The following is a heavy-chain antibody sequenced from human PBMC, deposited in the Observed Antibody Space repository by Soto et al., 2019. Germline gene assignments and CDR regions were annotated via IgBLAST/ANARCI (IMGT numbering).Heavy chain of an antibody. CDR3: ARDPMVRGTVGWFDP. CDR1: GYTFTGYY. V-gene: IGHV1-2*02. J-gene: IGHJ5*02. CDR2: INPNSGGT. Sequence: QVQLVQSGAEVKKPGASVKVSCKASGYTFTGYYMHWVRQAPGQGLEWMGWINPNSGGTNYAQKFQGRVTMTRDTSISTAYMELSRLRSDDTAVYYCARDPMVRGTVGWFDPWGQGTLVTVSS. D-gene: IGHD3-10*01.